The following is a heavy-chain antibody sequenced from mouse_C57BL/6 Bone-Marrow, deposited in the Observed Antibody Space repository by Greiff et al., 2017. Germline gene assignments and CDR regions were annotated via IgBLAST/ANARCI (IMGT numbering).Heavy chain of an antibody. V-gene: IGHV1-54*01. CDR3: AREDGNYLGYFDV. Sequence: VKLQESGAELVRPGTSVKVSCKASGYAFTNYLIEWVKQRPGQGLEWIGVINPGSGGTNYNEKFKGKATLTADKSSSTAYMQLSSLTSEDSAVYFCAREDGNYLGYFDVWGTGTTVTVSS. J-gene: IGHJ1*03. CDR1: GYAFTNYL. CDR2: INPGSGGT. D-gene: IGHD2-1*01.